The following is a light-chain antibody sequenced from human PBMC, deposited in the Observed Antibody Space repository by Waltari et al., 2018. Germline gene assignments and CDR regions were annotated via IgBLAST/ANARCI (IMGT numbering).Light chain of an antibody. CDR1: QSVGRS. CDR3: QMYVRLPVT. V-gene: IGKV3-20*01. Sequence: DIVLTQSPGTLSLSPGERATLSCRASQSVGRSLGWYQRKPGQAPRLLIYDTSNRATGIPERFSGSGSGTDFSLTISRLEPEDFAVYYCQMYVRLPVTFGQGTKVEIK. CDR2: DTS. J-gene: IGKJ1*01.